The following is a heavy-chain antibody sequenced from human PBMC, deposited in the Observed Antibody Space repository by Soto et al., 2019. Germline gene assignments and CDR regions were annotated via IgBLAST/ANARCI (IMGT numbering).Heavy chain of an antibody. D-gene: IGHD1-1*01. CDR2: ISWNSGST. J-gene: IGHJ4*02. Sequence: DVQLVESGGGLVQPGRSLRLSCAASGFIFADFAMHWVRQAPGKGLEWVSGISWNSGSTDYAASVKGRFIISRDNARNSLYLQMNSLRPEDTALYYCARDTDSDTWNDPFDYWGQGALVIVS. CDR1: GFIFADFA. CDR3: ARDTDSDTWNDPFDY. V-gene: IGHV3-9*01.